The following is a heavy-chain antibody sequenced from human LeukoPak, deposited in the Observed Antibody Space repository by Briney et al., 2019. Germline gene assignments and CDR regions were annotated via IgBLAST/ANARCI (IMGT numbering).Heavy chain of an antibody. CDR1: GYTFTTYG. D-gene: IGHD2-8*01. V-gene: IGHV1-18*01. CDR2: INSYTGKT. J-gene: IGHJ5*02. Sequence: ASVKVSCKGSGYTFTTYGISWVRQAPGQGLEWMGWINSYTGKTNYAQKLQGRVTVTTDTSTSTAYMELRSLRSDDTAVYYCARGGVGGYCPNGVCPINWVDPWGQGTLVTVSS. CDR3: ARGGVGGYCPNGVCPINWVDP.